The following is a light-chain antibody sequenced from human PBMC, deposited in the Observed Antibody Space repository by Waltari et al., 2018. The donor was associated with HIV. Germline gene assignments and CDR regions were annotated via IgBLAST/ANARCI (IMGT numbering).Light chain of an antibody. V-gene: IGLV2-11*01. J-gene: IGLJ3*02. CDR1: SSDVGSYNC. Sequence: QSSLTQPRSVSGSPGQSVTISCSGTSSDVGSYNCVSWYQQHPGKAPKVMIYDVSKRPSGVPDRFSGSKSGKTASLTISGLQAEDEADYYCCSYAGMYTWVFGGGTKLTVL. CDR2: DVS. CDR3: CSYAGMYTWV.